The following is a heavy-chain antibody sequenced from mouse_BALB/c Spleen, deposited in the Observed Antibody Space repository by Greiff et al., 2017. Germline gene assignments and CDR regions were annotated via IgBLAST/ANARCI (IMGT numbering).Heavy chain of an antibody. CDR3: ARERGYDDAMDY. V-gene: IGHV5-17*02. J-gene: IGHJ4*01. CDR1: GFTFSSFG. CDR2: ISSGSSTI. D-gene: IGHD2-2*01. Sequence: EVHLVESGGGLVQPGGSRKLSCAASGFTFSSFGMHWVRQAPEKGLEWVAYISSGSSTIYYADTVKGRFTISRDNPKNTLFLQMTSLRSEDTAMYYCARERGYDDAMDYWGQGTSVTVSS.